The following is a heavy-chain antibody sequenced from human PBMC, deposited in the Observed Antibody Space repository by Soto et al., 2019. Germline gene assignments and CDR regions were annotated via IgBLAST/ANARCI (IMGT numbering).Heavy chain of an antibody. CDR3: SRFIMVGGWFDPNYYHGMDV. V-gene: IGHV1-18*01. CDR2: ISGYNGNT. CDR1: GYTFSNYG. J-gene: IGHJ6*02. D-gene: IGHD6-19*01. Sequence: QVQLVQSGAEVKKPGASVTVSCKTSGYTFSNYGINWVRQAPGQGLEWMGWISGYNGNTNYAQTVQGRVTMTTDTSTGTVYMELRSLKSDDTAIYYCSRFIMVGGWFDPNYYHGMDVWDQGTTVTVSS.